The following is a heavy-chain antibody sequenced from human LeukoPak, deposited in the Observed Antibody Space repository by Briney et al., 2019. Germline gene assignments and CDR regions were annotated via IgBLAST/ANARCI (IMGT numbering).Heavy chain of an antibody. V-gene: IGHV4-59*01. D-gene: IGHD3-22*01. Sequence: SETLSLTCSVSGGSFSDYYWNWIRQSPGKGLEWIGYIYYSGSTNYNPSLKSRVSISVDTSKNQFSLKLSSVTAADTAVYYCAREHYDSSGYYSSYYYYMDVWGKGTTVTVSS. J-gene: IGHJ6*03. CDR1: GGSFSDYY. CDR3: AREHYDSSGYYSSYYYYMDV. CDR2: IYYSGST.